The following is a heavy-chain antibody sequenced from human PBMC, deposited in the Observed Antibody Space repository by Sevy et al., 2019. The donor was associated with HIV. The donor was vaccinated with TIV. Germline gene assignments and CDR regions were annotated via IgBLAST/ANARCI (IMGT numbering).Heavy chain of an antibody. J-gene: IGHJ4*02. V-gene: IGHV3-23*01. D-gene: IGHD3-10*01. CDR3: AKDRGAVMEGEEYYLDY. CDR1: GYTFSGYA. CDR2: ISASGIST. Sequence: GGSLRLSCAGSGYTFSGYAMRWVRQAPGKGLEWVSAISASGISTYYAGSVKGRVTISRDNSKNTLYLAMDSLRDDDTALYYCAKDRGAVMEGEEYYLDYWGRGTLVTVSS.